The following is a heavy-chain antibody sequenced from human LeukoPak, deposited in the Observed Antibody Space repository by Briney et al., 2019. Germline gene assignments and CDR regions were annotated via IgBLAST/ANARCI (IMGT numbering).Heavy chain of an antibody. CDR1: GYSFTSYW. Sequence: GESLKISCKDSGYSFTSYWIGWVRQMPGKGLEWMGIIYPGDSDTTYSPSFQGQVTISADKSISTAYLQWSSLKASDTAMYYCARQDGAAKYYFDFWGQGTLVTVSS. CDR3: ARQDGAAKYYFDF. CDR2: IYPGDSDT. D-gene: IGHD5-24*01. V-gene: IGHV5-51*01. J-gene: IGHJ4*02.